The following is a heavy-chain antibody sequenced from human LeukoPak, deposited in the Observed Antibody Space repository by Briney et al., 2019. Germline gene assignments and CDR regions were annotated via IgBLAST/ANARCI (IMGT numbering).Heavy chain of an antibody. J-gene: IGHJ4*02. CDR2: IWYDGSNK. Sequence: GGSLRLSCAASGFTFSSYGMHWVRQAPGKGLEWVAVIWYDGSNKYYADSVKGRFTISRDNSKNTLYLQMNSLRAEDTAVYYCAGDGDYGDYGDYWGQGTLVTVSS. D-gene: IGHD4-17*01. CDR3: AGDGDYGDYGDY. CDR1: GFTFSSYG. V-gene: IGHV3-33*01.